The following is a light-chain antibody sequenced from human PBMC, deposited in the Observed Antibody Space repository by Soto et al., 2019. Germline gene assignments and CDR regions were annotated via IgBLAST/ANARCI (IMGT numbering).Light chain of an antibody. V-gene: IGLV1-51*01. CDR1: NSNIGNNY. Sequence: QSVLTQPPSVSAAPGQKVTISCSGSNSNIGNNYVSWYQQLPGTAPKLLIFDNNKRPSGIPDRFSRSNSGTSATLGITGHQTGDEADYYCGTWEGGLSTGFGVFGTGTKGTVL. CDR2: DNN. CDR3: GTWEGGLSTGFGV. J-gene: IGLJ1*01.